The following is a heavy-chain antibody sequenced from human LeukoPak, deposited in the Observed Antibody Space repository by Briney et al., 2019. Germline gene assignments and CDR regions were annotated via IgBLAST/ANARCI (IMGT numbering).Heavy chain of an antibody. J-gene: IGHJ4*02. CDR2: IYPGDPDT. D-gene: IGHD5-12*01. CDR3: ARQYSGYDYYFDY. Sequence: GESLKISCKGSGYSFTTYWIGWVRQMPGKGLEWMGIIYPGDPDTKYSPSFQGQVTISADKSISTAYLLWSSLKASDTAMYYCARQYSGYDYYFDYWGQGTLVTVSS. V-gene: IGHV5-51*01. CDR1: GYSFTTYW.